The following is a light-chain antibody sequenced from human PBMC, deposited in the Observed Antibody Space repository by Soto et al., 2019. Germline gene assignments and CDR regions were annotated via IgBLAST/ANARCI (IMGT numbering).Light chain of an antibody. Sequence: IQIPQSPSYRDGSVAYRGAIPCRASQSISRYLNWYQQKPGKAPKLLIYKASTLKSGVPSRFSGSGAGTEFTLTISSLQPDDFATYYCQHYNTYPWTFGQGTKVDIK. CDR1: QSISRY. CDR3: QHYNTYPWT. V-gene: IGKV1-5*03. J-gene: IGKJ1*01. CDR2: KAS.